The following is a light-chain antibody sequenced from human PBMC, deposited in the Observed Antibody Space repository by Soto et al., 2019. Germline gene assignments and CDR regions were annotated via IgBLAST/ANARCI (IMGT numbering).Light chain of an antibody. Sequence: DIQMTQSPSSLSASIGDRVTITCQASQDIRKYLIWYQQKLGRAPKLLIYGASNLEIGVPSRFSGSGSGTEFSLTISNLQPEDIATYYCQQYDKFPITFGPGTKVDIK. CDR1: QDIRKY. J-gene: IGKJ3*01. CDR3: QQYDKFPIT. V-gene: IGKV1-33*01. CDR2: GAS.